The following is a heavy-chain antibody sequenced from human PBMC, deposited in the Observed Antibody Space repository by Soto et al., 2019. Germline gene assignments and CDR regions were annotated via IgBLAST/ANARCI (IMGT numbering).Heavy chain of an antibody. Sequence: EVHLVESGGGLVKSGGSLRVSCTASGFTFSDYSMHWVRQAPGKGLEWVSSISPTSGAIYYADSVKGRFTISRDNAKNSLFLQMTSLRAEDTAVYSCARGSAHIQVQTFDYWGQGTLVTVSS. CDR3: ARGSAHIQVQTFDY. V-gene: IGHV3-21*01. CDR2: ISPTSGAI. D-gene: IGHD1-1*01. J-gene: IGHJ4*02. CDR1: GFTFSDYS.